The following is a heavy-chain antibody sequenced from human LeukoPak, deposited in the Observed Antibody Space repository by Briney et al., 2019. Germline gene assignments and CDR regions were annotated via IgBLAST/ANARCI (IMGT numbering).Heavy chain of an antibody. CDR1: GFTFSDYY. J-gene: IGHJ1*01. CDR2: IKSKTDGGTT. V-gene: IGHV3-15*01. D-gene: IGHD2-21*02. CDR3: TTRVTGDAEYFQH. Sequence: PGGSLRLSCAASGFTFSDYYMSWIRQAPGKGLEWVGRIKSKTDGGTTDYAAPVKGRFTISRDDSKNTLYLQMNSLKTEDTAVYYCTTRVTGDAEYFQHWGQGTLVTVSS.